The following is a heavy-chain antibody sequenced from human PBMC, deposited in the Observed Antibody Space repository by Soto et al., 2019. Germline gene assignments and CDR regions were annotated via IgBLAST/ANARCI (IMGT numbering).Heavy chain of an antibody. V-gene: IGHV1-69*01. Sequence: QVQLVQSGAEVKKPGSSVKVFCKASGGTFSNYTISWVRQAPGQGLEWMGGIIPVFGTTDYEQKFQGRVTMTAYGSTSTAYMKLSSLRSADTAVYYCARSSPYIVVRKPTGNQDYYGMDVWGHGTTVTVSS. CDR2: IIPVFGTT. CDR3: ARSSPYIVVRKPTGNQDYYGMDV. D-gene: IGHD2-2*01. CDR1: GGTFSNYT. J-gene: IGHJ6*02.